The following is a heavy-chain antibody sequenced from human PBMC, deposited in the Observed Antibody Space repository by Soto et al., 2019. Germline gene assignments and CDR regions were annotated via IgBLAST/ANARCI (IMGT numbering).Heavy chain of an antibody. Sequence: QVELVQSGAEVKKPGSSVKVSCQASEDTFSNYPFTWVRQAPGQGLEWMGGIIPIFGTITYAQKFQGRVTISADESTSTAYMEMSSLTSEHTAVYYWARRRTVAMTKGYDYWGQGTLVTVSS. V-gene: IGHV1-69*01. D-gene: IGHD4-17*01. CDR2: IIPIFGTI. CDR1: EDTFSNYP. CDR3: ARRRTVAMTKGYDY. J-gene: IGHJ4*02.